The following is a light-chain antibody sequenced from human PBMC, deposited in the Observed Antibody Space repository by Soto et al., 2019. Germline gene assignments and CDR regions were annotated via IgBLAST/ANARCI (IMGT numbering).Light chain of an antibody. Sequence: IQMTQSPSTLSASVGDIVSMTCLANQTISSWLALYQQKPGKAPKIMIYAASSLQGGVPSRFSGSGSGTEFTLTISSLQPEDFATYYCQQASSFPPTFGQGTRLET. CDR3: QQASSFPPT. V-gene: IGKV1-12*01. CDR2: AAS. CDR1: QTISSW. J-gene: IGKJ5*01.